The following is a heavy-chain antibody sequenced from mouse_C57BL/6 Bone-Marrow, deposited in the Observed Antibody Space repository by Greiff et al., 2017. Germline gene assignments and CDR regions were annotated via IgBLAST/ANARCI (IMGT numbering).Heavy chain of an antibody. CDR1: GYTFTEYT. CDR2: FYPGSGSI. D-gene: IGHD1-1*01. Sequence: VKLVESGAELVKPGASVKLSCKASGYTFTEYTIHWVKQRSGQGLEWIGWFYPGSGSIKYNEKFKDKATLTADKSSSTVYMELSRLTSEDSAVYFCARHEARGSSYGWYFDVWGTGTTVTVSS. J-gene: IGHJ1*03. CDR3: ARHEARGSSYGWYFDV. V-gene: IGHV1-62-2*01.